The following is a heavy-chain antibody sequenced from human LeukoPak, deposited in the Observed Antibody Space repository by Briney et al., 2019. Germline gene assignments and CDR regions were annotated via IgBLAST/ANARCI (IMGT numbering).Heavy chain of an antibody. J-gene: IGHJ5*02. V-gene: IGHV4-34*01. CDR2: INHSGST. Sequence: SETLSLTCAVYGGSFSGYYWSWIRQPPGKGLEWIGEINHSGSTNYNPSLKSRVTMSVDTSKNQFSLKLSSVTAADTAVYYCARVYQQQVNWFDPWGQGTLVTVSS. CDR1: GGSFSGYY. D-gene: IGHD6-13*01. CDR3: ARVYQQQVNWFDP.